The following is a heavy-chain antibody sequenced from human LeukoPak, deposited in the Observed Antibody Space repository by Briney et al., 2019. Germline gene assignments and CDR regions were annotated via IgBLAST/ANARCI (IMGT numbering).Heavy chain of an antibody. Sequence: SVKVSCKASGGTFISYAISWVRQAPGQGLEWMGGIIPIFGTANYAQKFQGRVTITADESTSTAYMELSSLRSEDTAVYYCARDLKRATGNPMDVWGQGTTVTVSS. V-gene: IGHV1-69*13. J-gene: IGHJ6*02. CDR2: IIPIFGTA. CDR1: GGTFISYA. D-gene: IGHD2/OR15-2a*01. CDR3: ARDLKRATGNPMDV.